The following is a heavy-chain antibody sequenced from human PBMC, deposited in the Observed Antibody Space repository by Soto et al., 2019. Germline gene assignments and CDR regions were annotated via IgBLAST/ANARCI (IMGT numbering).Heavy chain of an antibody. V-gene: IGHV1-3*01. J-gene: IGHJ6*02. D-gene: IGHD3-9*01. Sequence: ASVKVSCKASGYTFTSYAMHWVRQAPGQRLEWMGWINAGNGNTKYSQKFQGRVTITRDTSASTAYMELSSLRSEDTAVYYCARDIPYYDILTGYYLRYYYGMDVWGQGTTVTVSS. CDR1: GYTFTSYA. CDR2: INAGNGNT. CDR3: ARDIPYYDILTGYYLRYYYGMDV.